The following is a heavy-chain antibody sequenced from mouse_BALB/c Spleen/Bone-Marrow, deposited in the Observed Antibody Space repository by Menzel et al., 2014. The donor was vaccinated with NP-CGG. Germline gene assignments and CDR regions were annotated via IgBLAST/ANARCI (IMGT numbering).Heavy chain of an antibody. D-gene: IGHD2-14*01. CDR2: ISGYYGDA. V-gene: IGHV1S137*01. Sequence: VQLQESGAKLVRPGVSVKISCKGSGYTFTDHAIHWVKRSHAKSLEWIGVISGYYGDAIYNQKFKGKATMTVDKSSSTAYMELARLTSEDFAIYYCARSGKVRNAMDYWGQGTSVTVSS. J-gene: IGHJ4*01. CDR3: ARSGKVRNAMDY. CDR1: GYTFTDHA.